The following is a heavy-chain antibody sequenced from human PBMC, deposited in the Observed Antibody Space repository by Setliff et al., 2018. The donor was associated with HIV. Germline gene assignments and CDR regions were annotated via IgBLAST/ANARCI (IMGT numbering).Heavy chain of an antibody. D-gene: IGHD3-22*01. Sequence: GGSLRLSCAASGFTFTTYNMHWVRQAPGKGLEWVAMISHGGSTGYADSVKGRFTISRDNAKNSLYLQMNSLRAEDTALYYCARDLDSSGRDDWGLGTLVTVSS. CDR1: GFTFTTYN. V-gene: IGHV3-20*04. CDR3: ARDLDSSGRDD. J-gene: IGHJ4*02. CDR2: ISHGGST.